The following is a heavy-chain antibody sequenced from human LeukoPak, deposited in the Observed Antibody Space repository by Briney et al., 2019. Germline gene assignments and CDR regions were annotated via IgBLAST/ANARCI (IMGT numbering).Heavy chain of an antibody. CDR2: ISGSGGST. Sequence: GGSLRLSCAASGFTFSSYAMSWVRQAPGKGLEWVSAISGSGGSTYYADSVKGRFTISRDNSKNTLYLQMNSLRAEDTAVYYCARGGSTYYYGSGSYALPFDYWGQGTLVTVSS. CDR3: ARGGSTYYYGSGSYALPFDY. CDR1: GFTFSSYA. V-gene: IGHV3-23*01. J-gene: IGHJ4*02. D-gene: IGHD3-10*01.